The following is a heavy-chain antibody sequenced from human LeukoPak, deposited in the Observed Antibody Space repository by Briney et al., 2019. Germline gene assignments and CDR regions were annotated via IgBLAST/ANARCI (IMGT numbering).Heavy chain of an antibody. Sequence: GSLRLSCAASGFTFSSYWMTWVRQAPGKGLEWIGEIYHSGSTNYNPSLKSRVTISVDKSKNQFSLKLSSVTAADTAVYYCARDDDYGDYRLIDYWGQGTLVTVSS. CDR2: IYHSGST. CDR3: ARDDDYGDYRLIDY. V-gene: IGHV4-4*02. CDR1: GFTFSSYW. D-gene: IGHD4-17*01. J-gene: IGHJ4*02.